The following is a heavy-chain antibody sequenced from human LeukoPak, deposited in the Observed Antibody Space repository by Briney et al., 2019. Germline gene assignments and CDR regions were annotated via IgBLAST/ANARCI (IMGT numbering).Heavy chain of an antibody. V-gene: IGHV4-34*01. D-gene: IGHD3-9*01. CDR2: INHSGST. Sequence: PSETLSLTCAVYGGSFSGNYWSWIRQPPGKGPEWIGEINHSGSTNYNPSLKSRVTISVDTSKNQFSLKLSSVTAADTAVYYCARGWKEQRYFDWLLSPSWFDPWGQGALVTVSS. J-gene: IGHJ5*02. CDR3: ARGWKEQRYFDWLLSPSWFDP. CDR1: GGSFSGNY.